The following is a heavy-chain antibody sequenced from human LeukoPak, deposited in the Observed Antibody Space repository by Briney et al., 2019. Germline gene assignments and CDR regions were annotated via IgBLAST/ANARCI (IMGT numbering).Heavy chain of an antibody. D-gene: IGHD5-18*01. V-gene: IGHV4-39*01. Sequence: PSETLSLTCSVSGDSISSARNYWGWTRQSPGKGLEWLASVYSSGSTHSNPSLTSRVSISIDMSKNQFSLKLYSVTASDAAIYYCARHLSGTAMAHYFDFWGQGTLVTVSS. CDR1: GDSISSARNY. CDR2: VYSSGST. J-gene: IGHJ4*02. CDR3: ARHLSGTAMAHYFDF.